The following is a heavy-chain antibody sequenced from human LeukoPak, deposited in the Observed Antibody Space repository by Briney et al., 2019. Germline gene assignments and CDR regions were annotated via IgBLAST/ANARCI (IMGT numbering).Heavy chain of an antibody. CDR3: AKEGSGYRGGAFDI. D-gene: IGHD3-22*01. V-gene: IGHV3-9*01. Sequence: PGRSLLLSCAASGFTFDDYAMHWVRPAPGKGLEWVSGISWNSGSIGYADSVKGRFTISRDNAKNSLYLQMNSLRAEDTALYYCAKEGSGYRGGAFDIWGQGTMVTVSS. CDR2: ISWNSGSI. CDR1: GFTFDDYA. J-gene: IGHJ3*02.